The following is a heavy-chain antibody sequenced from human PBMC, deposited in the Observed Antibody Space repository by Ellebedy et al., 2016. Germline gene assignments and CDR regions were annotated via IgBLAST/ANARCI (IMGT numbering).Heavy chain of an antibody. D-gene: IGHD3/OR15-3a*01. J-gene: IGHJ4*02. Sequence: GESLKISCAASGFTVSSNYMSWVRQPPGKGLQWVSTISAGGDDTYLADSVKGRFTVSRDNSRNTVYLQMNDLRVEDTALYYCRHGHYADYWGQGTLVTVSS. V-gene: IGHV3-23*01. CDR3: RHGHYADY. CDR2: ISAGGDDT. CDR1: GFTVSSNY.